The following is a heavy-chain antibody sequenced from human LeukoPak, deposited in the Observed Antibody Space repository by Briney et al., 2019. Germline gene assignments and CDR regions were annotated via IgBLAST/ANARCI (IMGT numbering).Heavy chain of an antibody. CDR1: GYTFTSYA. V-gene: IGHV1-2*02. Sequence: ASVKVSCKASGYTFTSYAMNWVRQASGQGLEWMGWINPNSGGTNYAQKFQGRVTMTRDTSISTAYMELSRLRSDDTAVYYCARTKYCSGGSCPVYDYWGQGTLVTVSS. CDR3: ARTKYCSGGSCPVYDY. CDR2: INPNSGGT. D-gene: IGHD2-15*01. J-gene: IGHJ4*02.